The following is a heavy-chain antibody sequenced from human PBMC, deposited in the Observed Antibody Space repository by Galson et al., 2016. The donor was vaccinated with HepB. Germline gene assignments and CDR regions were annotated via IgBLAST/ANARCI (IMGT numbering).Heavy chain of an antibody. J-gene: IGHJ6*02. V-gene: IGHV1-18*04. CDR1: GYTFTNYG. CDR3: AREQGVGYAMDV. Sequence: SVKVSCKASGYTFTNYGITWVRRAPGQGLEWMGWISGYDGNTKYAQKFQGRVTMTTDTSTSTAYMELRSLRSDDTAVFYCAREQGVGYAMDVWGQGTTVTVSS. D-gene: IGHD1-26*01. CDR2: ISGYDGNT.